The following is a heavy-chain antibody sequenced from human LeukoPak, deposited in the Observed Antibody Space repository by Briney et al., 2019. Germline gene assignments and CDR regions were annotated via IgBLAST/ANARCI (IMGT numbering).Heavy chain of an antibody. J-gene: IGHJ4*02. CDR2: VARDGST. Sequence: PGGSLRLSCAASGITVSSNYMSWVRQAPGKGLEWVSVVARDGSTKYADSVKGRFAISRDNSKNTLYPQMNSLRAEDTGVYYCAKATVGGYEDWGQGTLVTVSS. CDR3: AKATVGGYED. V-gene: IGHV3-53*01. CDR1: GITVSSNY. D-gene: IGHD5-12*01.